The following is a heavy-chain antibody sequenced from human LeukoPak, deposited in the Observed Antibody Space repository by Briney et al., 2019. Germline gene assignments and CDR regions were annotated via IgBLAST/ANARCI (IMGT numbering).Heavy chain of an antibody. V-gene: IGHV4-59*01. CDR1: GGSISSYY. J-gene: IGHJ4*02. CDR2: IYYSGST. D-gene: IGHD3-22*01. Sequence: NPSETLSLTCTASGGSISSYYWSWIRQPPGKGLEWIGYIYYSGSTNYNPSLKSRVTISVDTSKNQFSLKLSSVTAADTAVYYCARVESYYYDSSGPRTYYFDYWGQGTLVTVSS. CDR3: ARVESYYYDSSGPRTYYFDY.